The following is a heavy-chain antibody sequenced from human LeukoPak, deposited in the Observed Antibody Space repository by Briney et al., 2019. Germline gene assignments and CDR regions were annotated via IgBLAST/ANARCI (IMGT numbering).Heavy chain of an antibody. J-gene: IGHJ4*02. D-gene: IGHD3-3*01. CDR2: ISSSSSYI. V-gene: IGHV3-21*01. Sequence: PGGSLRLSCAASGFTFSSYSMNWVRQAPGKGLEWVSFISSSSSYIYYADSVKGRFTISRDNAKNSLYLQMNSLRAEDTAVYYCARDQTIFGVVTNSHFDYWGQGTLVTVSS. CDR1: GFTFSSYS. CDR3: ARDQTIFGVVTNSHFDY.